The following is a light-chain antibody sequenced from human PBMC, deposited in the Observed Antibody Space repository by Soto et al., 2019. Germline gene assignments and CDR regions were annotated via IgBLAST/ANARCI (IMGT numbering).Light chain of an antibody. CDR1: QSVSTY. V-gene: IGKV3-15*01. J-gene: IGKJ5*01. CDR2: HAS. CDR3: QQYNSWPPT. Sequence: EIVMTQSPSTLCVAPVEGVTLSLGASQSVSTYLAWHQQRPGQAPRLLIYHASTRATGIPARFSGSGSGTELTLTISSLQSEDFAVYYCQQYNSWPPTFGQGTRLEIK.